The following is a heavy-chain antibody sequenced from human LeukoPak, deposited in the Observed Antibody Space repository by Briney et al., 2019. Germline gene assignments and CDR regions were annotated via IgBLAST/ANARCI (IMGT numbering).Heavy chain of an antibody. D-gene: IGHD1-26*01. CDR2: IQQDGSEE. J-gene: IGHJ4*02. V-gene: IGHV3-7*03. CDR1: GFTFSNYW. Sequence: GGSLRLSCVVSGFTFSNYWMSWVRQAPGKGLEWVANIQQDGSEEYYVDSVKGRFTISRDNAKNSLYPQMNNLRAEDTAIYYCARDKVVGASYFDYWGQGTLVTVSS. CDR3: ARDKVVGASYFDY.